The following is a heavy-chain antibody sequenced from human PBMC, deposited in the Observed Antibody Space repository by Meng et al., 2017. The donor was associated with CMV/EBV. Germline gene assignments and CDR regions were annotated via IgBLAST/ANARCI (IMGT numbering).Heavy chain of an antibody. CDR1: GSTITGYY. V-gene: IGHV1-2*02. CDR3: ARDDGSLDY. J-gene: IGHJ4*02. CDR2: INPNSGGT. D-gene: IGHD2-15*01. Sequence: QGQLGPSGAEVKTPGASVKVSCKASGSTITGYYMHWVRQAPEQGLEWMGWINPNSGGTNYAQKFQGRVTMTRDTSISTAYMELSRLRSDDTDVYYCARDDGSLDYWGQGTLVTVSS.